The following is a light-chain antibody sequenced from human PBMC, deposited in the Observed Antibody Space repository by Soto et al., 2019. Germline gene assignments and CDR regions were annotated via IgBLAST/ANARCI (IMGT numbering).Light chain of an antibody. Sequence: EVVMRQSPATLSVSPGEVATLSFSASQGIGDTLAWYQHKPGQTPRLLIYDTSTRATGVPTRFSGSRSGAEFTLTINSLQSEDFAVYYCQQRSNWPITFGQGTRLEIK. CDR3: QQRSNWPIT. V-gene: IGKV3-15*01. CDR1: QGIGDT. J-gene: IGKJ5*01. CDR2: DTS.